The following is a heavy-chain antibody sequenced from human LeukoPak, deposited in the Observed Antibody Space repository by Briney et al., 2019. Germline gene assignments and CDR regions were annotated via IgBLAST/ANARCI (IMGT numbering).Heavy chain of an antibody. Sequence: PGGSLRLSCAASGFTFSSYSLNWVRQAPGKGLEWVSSISSTSSFIYYADSVKGRFTISRDNAMNSLCLQMNTLRAEDTAVYYCARDLGSGYLDCWGQGTLVTVSS. D-gene: IGHD2-15*01. J-gene: IGHJ4*02. V-gene: IGHV3-21*01. CDR3: ARDLGSGYLDC. CDR2: ISSTSSFI. CDR1: GFTFSSYS.